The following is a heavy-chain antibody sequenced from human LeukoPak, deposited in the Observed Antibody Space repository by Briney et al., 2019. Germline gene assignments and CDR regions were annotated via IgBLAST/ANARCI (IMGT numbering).Heavy chain of an antibody. D-gene: IGHD2-2*03. V-gene: IGHV4-39*01. CDR3: ARHGTMDSDF. CDR2: IHSSGNT. CDR1: GGSISSSTYS. Sequence: SETLSLTCTVSGGSISSSTYSWGWIRQPPGKGLEWIGSIHSSGNTYYNPSLKGRVTMSADTSKNQFSLKLTSMTAADTAVHYCARHGTMDSDFWGQGTLVTVSS. J-gene: IGHJ4*02.